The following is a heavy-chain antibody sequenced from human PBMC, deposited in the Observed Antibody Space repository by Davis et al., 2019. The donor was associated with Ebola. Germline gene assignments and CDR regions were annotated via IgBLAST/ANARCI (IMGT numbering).Heavy chain of an antibody. CDR1: GFTFNSAW. Sequence: PGGSLRLSCAASGFTFNSAWMSWVRQAPGKGLEYVSAISSNGGSIYYADSVKGRFTISRDQSKNTLYLQMGSLRAEDMAVYYCARISAGLFDYWGQGTLVTVSS. D-gene: IGHD6-13*01. CDR3: ARISAGLFDY. V-gene: IGHV3-64*02. J-gene: IGHJ4*02. CDR2: ISSNGGSI.